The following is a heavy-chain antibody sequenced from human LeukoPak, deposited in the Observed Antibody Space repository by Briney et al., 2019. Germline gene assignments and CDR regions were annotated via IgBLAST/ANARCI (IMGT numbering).Heavy chain of an antibody. CDR3: AIYSSAPRGYFDY. V-gene: IGHV4-59*01. CDR2: IYYSGST. D-gene: IGHD1-26*01. J-gene: IGHJ4*02. Sequence: PSKSLSLTCTVSGFSITSYYWSWIRQPPGKGLEWIGYIYYSGSTNYNPSLKSRVTISVDTSKNQFSLKLSSVTAADTAVYYCAIYSSAPRGYFDYWGQGTLVTVSS. CDR1: GFSITSYY.